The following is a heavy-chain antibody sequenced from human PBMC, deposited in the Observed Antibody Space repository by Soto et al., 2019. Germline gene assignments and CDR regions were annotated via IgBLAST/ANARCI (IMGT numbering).Heavy chain of an antibody. CDR1: GYTLTELS. CDR3: ATVSVEVPAAILVYSYYHGMDV. Sequence: ASVKVSCKVSGYTLTELSMHWVRQAPGKGLEWMGGFDPEDGETIYAQKFQGRVTMTEDTSTDTAYMELSSLRSEDTAVYYCATVSVEVPAAILVYSYYHGMDVWGQGTTVTVSS. J-gene: IGHJ6*01. V-gene: IGHV1-24*01. CDR2: FDPEDGET. D-gene: IGHD2-2*02.